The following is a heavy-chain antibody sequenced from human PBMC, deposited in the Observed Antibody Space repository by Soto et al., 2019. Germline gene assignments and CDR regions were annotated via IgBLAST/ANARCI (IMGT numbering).Heavy chain of an antibody. CDR1: GGSISSGGYY. CDR2: IYQSGST. J-gene: IGHJ6*02. CDR3: ARGILTGYYRYYYYYGMDV. Sequence: SETLSLTCTVSGGSISSGGYYWTWIRQHLGEGLEWIGYIYQSGSTYYNPSLRSRVTISIDTYQNQFSLRLRSVTAADTAVYYCARGILTGYYRYYYYYGMDVWGQGTTVTVSS. D-gene: IGHD3-9*01. V-gene: IGHV4-31*03.